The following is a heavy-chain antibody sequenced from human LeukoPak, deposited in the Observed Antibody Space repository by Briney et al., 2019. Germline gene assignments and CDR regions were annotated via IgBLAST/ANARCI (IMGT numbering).Heavy chain of an antibody. Sequence: ASVKVSCKASGYTFTSHDINWVRQVTGQGLEWMGWMNPNSGNTGYAQKFQGRVTMTRNTSTSTAYMELSSLRSEDTAMYYCARGVRDSSGREYFQHWGQGTLVTVSS. D-gene: IGHD3-22*01. V-gene: IGHV1-8*01. CDR3: ARGVRDSSGREYFQH. CDR2: MNPNSGNT. J-gene: IGHJ1*01. CDR1: GYTFTSHD.